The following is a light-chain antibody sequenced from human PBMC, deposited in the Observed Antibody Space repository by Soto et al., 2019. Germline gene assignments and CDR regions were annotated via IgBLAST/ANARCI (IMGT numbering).Light chain of an antibody. Sequence: QSALTQPPSASGSPGQSVTISCTGTKSDIGVYDFVSWYQHHPGKAPRLIIYEVVQRPSGVPDRLSGSKSGNTDSLTVSGLQAADEADYFCKSYAGSNTYVFGSGTKVTVL. CDR1: KSDIGVYDF. V-gene: IGLV2-8*01. CDR2: EVV. J-gene: IGLJ1*01. CDR3: KSYAGSNTYV.